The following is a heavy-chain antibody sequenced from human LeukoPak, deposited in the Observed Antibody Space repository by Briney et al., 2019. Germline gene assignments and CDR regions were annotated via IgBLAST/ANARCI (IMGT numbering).Heavy chain of an antibody. V-gene: IGHV3-21*01. CDR2: ISSSSSHI. CDR3: ARVKEASAFDI. Sequence: GGSLRLSCAASGFTFSSYSMNWVRQAPGKGLEWVSSISSSSSHIYYADSVEGRFTISRDNAKNSLYLQMNSLRAEDTAVYYCARVKEASAFDIWGQGTMITVSS. J-gene: IGHJ3*02. CDR1: GFTFSSYS. D-gene: IGHD5-12*01.